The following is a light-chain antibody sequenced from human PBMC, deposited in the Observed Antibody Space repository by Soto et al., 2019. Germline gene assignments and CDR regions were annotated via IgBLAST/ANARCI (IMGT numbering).Light chain of an antibody. CDR2: GES. Sequence: EIVLTQSPATLSLSSGERATLSCRASQTISGHLAWYQQKPGQAPSLLMFGESSRADGVPARFSASGSGTDFSLIISGLEPEDFAVYYWQQRSGEPMYTFGQGTKLEI. J-gene: IGKJ2*01. CDR3: QQRSGEPMYT. V-gene: IGKV3-11*01. CDR1: QTISGH.